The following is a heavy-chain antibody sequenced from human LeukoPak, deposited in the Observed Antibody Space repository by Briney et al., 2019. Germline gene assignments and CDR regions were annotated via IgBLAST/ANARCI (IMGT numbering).Heavy chain of an antibody. V-gene: IGHV1-24*01. Sequence: ASVKVSCKVSGYTLTELSMHWVRQAPGKALEWMGGFDPEDGETIYAQKFQGRVTMTEDTSTDTAYMELSSLRSENTAVYYCATGYYYDSSGPPFDYWGQGTLVTVSS. CDR1: GYTLTELS. J-gene: IGHJ4*02. D-gene: IGHD3-22*01. CDR2: FDPEDGET. CDR3: ATGYYYDSSGPPFDY.